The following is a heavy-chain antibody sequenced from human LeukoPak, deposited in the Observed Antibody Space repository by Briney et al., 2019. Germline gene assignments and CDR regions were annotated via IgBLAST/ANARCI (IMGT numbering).Heavy chain of an antibody. V-gene: IGHV3-9*01. CDR1: GFNLNDYA. CDR3: AKAAAVWYFDV. D-gene: IGHD6-25*01. CDR2: ISWNSGTK. J-gene: IGHJ2*01. Sequence: RPGGSLRLSCVASGFNLNDYAMHWVRQAPGKGLEWVSGISWNSGTKDYADSVKGRFIISRDYAQRSLFLQMNSLATEDTAFYYCAKAAAVWYFDVWGRGTLVTVSS.